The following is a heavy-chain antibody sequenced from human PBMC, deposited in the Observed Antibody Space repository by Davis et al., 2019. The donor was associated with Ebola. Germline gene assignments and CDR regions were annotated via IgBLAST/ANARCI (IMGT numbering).Heavy chain of an antibody. J-gene: IGHJ6*04. D-gene: IGHD3-10*01. CDR2: TYYKSKWYN. CDR3: ARGWFRAGMDV. Sequence: HSQTLSLTFAISGDSVSTAGWNWTSLSPSRGLEWLGRTYYKSKWYNDYAASVKSRITINPDTSKNQFSLQLNSVITEDTALYYCARGWFRAGMDVWGEGTTVTVSP. CDR1: GDSVSTAG. V-gene: IGHV6-1*01.